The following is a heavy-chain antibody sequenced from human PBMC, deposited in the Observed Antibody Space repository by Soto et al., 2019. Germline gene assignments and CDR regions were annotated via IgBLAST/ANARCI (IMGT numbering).Heavy chain of an antibody. CDR3: AKDQNWNYVDLDY. CDR2: ISGSGGST. Sequence: PGGSLRLSCAASGFTFSSYAMSWVRQAPGKELEWVSAISGSGGSTYYADSVKGRFTVSRDNSKNTLYLQMNSLRAEDTAVYYCAKDQNWNYVDLDYWGQGTLVTVSS. J-gene: IGHJ4*02. D-gene: IGHD1-7*01. CDR1: GFTFSSYA. V-gene: IGHV3-23*01.